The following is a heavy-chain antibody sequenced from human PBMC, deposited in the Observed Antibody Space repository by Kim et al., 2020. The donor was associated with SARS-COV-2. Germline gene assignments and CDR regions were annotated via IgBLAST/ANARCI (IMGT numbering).Heavy chain of an antibody. D-gene: IGHD2-2*01. V-gene: IGHV3-21*01. J-gene: IGHJ4*02. CDR3: ARGAMTLDY. CDR2: NDK. Sequence: NDKDYADTGKGRFTNSRNNANNALYLQMNRLRAEYTAVYYCARGAMTLDYWGQGTLVTVSS.